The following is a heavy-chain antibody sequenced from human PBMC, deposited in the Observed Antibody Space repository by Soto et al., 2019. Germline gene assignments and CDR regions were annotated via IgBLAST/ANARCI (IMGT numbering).Heavy chain of an antibody. CDR1: GSSISSGYY. V-gene: IGHV4-38-2*01. D-gene: IGHD4-17*01. CDR2: IYHGGST. Sequence: SETLSLTCAVSGSSISSGYYWGWLRQPPGKELEWIGSIYHGGSTYYNPSLNSRVTLSIDMTKNQSSLKLTSVTTADTSIYYCARRRGSDYGGNHHPYYFDRWGQGALVTVSS. CDR3: ARRRGSDYGGNHHPYYFDR. J-gene: IGHJ4*02.